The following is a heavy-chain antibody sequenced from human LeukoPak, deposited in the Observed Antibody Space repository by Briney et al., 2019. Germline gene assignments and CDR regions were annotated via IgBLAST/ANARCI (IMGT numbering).Heavy chain of an antibody. D-gene: IGHD3-10*01. CDR1: GGSFSGYY. CDR3: ARGGGGSGSYYYYYYYMDV. Sequence: PSETLSLTCAVYGGSFSGYYWSWIRQPPGKGLEWIGEINHSGSTNYNPSLKSRVTISVDTSKNQFSLKLSSVTAADTAVYYCARGGGGSGSYYYYYYYMDVWGKGTTVTVSS. J-gene: IGHJ6*03. V-gene: IGHV4-34*01. CDR2: INHSGST.